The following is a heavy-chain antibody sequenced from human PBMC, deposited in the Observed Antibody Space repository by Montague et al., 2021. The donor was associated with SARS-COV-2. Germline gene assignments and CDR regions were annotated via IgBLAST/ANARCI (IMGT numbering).Heavy chain of an antibody. CDR1: GASIRGNP. V-gene: IGHV4-59*12. Sequence: SETLSLTCGVFGASIRGNPWSWLRKRPGKGLEWIGDVRDTGTTSYNPSVRSRANIFVDTSKAQFSLTLTSVNTADTAVYYCARFVKTGTTSAFDRWGQGTLVIVSS. J-gene: IGHJ1*01. D-gene: IGHD3-3*02. CDR3: ARFVKTGTTSAFDR. CDR2: VRDTGTT.